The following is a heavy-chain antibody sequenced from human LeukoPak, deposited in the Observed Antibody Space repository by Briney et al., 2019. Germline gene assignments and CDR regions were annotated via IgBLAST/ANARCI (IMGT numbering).Heavy chain of an antibody. CDR3: ARAKTREFSSGYLNWFDP. J-gene: IGHJ5*02. CDR2: ISSSGSTI. V-gene: IGHV3-48*03. D-gene: IGHD3-22*01. CDR1: GFTISSNH. Sequence: PGGSLRLSCAASGFTISSNHMAWVRQAPGKGLEWVSYISSSGSTIYYADSVKGRFTISRDNAKNSLYLQMNSLRAEDTAVYYCARAKTREFSSGYLNWFDPWGQGTLVTVSS.